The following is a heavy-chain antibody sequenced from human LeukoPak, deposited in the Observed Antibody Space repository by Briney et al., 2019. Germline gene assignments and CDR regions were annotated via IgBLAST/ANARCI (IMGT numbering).Heavy chain of an antibody. J-gene: IGHJ4*02. D-gene: IGHD3-10*01. CDR2: IIPILGIA. CDR1: GGTFSSYA. V-gene: IGHV1-69*04. CDR3: ARLGSGSYPEGH. Sequence: SVKVSCKASGGTFSSYAISWVRQAPGQGLEWMGRIIPILGIANYAQKFQGRVTVTADKSTSTAYMELSSLRSEDTAVYYCARLGSGSYPEGHWGQGTLVTVSS.